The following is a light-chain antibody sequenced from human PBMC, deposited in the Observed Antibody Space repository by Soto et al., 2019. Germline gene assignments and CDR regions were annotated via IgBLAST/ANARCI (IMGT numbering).Light chain of an antibody. Sequence: DLRMTQSPPSLSASVRDRVTVTCRARHDIGNSLAWYQQRPGKSPRLLIYDASTLQSGVTARFSGNGSGTDFTLVISNLRPEDVATYYCQKYDSDPLTFGGGTKVEVK. J-gene: IGKJ4*01. CDR2: DAS. CDR1: HDIGNS. CDR3: QKYDSDPLT. V-gene: IGKV1-27*01.